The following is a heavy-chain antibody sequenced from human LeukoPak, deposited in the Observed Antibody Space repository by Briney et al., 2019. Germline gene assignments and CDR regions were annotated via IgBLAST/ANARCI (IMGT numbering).Heavy chain of an antibody. J-gene: IGHJ4*02. V-gene: IGHV3-9*01. Sequence: GGSLRLSCVASGFTFEDYAIHWVRQSPRKGLEWVSGISWNSGSIDYADSVKGRFTISRDNAKNSLYLQMNSLRAEDTALYYCAKAGCGSNRCYTNCWGQGTQVAVSS. CDR3: AKAGCGSNRCYTNC. D-gene: IGHD2-2*01. CDR2: ISWNSGSI. CDR1: GFTFEDYA.